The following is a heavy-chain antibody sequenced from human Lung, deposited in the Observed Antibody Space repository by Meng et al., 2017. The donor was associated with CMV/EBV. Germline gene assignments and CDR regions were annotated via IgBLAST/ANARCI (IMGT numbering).Heavy chain of an antibody. Sequence: SXXVSXKASGYSFITDDINWVRQAAGQGPEWMGWMNPNSGNTGYAQKFQGRVTMTRNVSTRTDYMELTRLRSEDTAGYYCASSLVHSAMDVWGQGTAVTVSS. CDR2: MNPNSGNT. D-gene: IGHD3-16*01. CDR3: ASSLVHSAMDV. J-gene: IGHJ6*02. CDR1: GYSFITDD. V-gene: IGHV1-8*01.